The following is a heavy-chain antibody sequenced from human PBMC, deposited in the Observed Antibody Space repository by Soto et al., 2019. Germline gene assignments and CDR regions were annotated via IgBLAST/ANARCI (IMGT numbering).Heavy chain of an antibody. CDR1: GGPISTYY. Sequence: PSETLSITCVVSGGPISTYYWSWIRQSPGKGLEWIGFISYIGTAEYNPSLKSRATISVETSKRQLSLRLTSVSAADTAVYYCARDAGYQLTGAFDIWGQGTMVTVSS. D-gene: IGHD5-18*01. CDR3: ARDAGYQLTGAFDI. J-gene: IGHJ3*02. V-gene: IGHV4-59*01. CDR2: ISYIGTA.